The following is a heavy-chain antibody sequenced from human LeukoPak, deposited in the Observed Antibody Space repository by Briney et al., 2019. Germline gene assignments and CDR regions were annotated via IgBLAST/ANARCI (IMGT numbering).Heavy chain of an antibody. CDR3: TRGFDD. CDR2: VRTKVNNYAT. CDR1: GFTFSASA. V-gene: IGHV3-73*01. Sequence: QPGGSLRLSCAGSGFTFSASAMHWVRQASGKGLEWVGRVRTKVNNYATAYAASVQGRFSISRDDSKNTAYLQMNSLKTEDTAVYYCTRGFDDWGQGTLVTVSS. J-gene: IGHJ4*02. D-gene: IGHD3-10*01.